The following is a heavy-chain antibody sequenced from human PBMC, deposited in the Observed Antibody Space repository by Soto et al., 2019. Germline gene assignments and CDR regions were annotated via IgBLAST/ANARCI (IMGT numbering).Heavy chain of an antibody. CDR1: GFTFSSYG. J-gene: IGHJ4*02. V-gene: IGHV3-33*01. CDR3: AREYYYDRSGLDY. Sequence: GGSLRLSCAASGFTFSSYGMHWVRQAPGKELERVAVIWYDGSNKYYADSVKGRFTISRDNSKNTLYLQMNSLRAEDTAVYYCAREYYYDRSGLDYWGQGTLVTVSS. CDR2: IWYDGSNK. D-gene: IGHD3-22*01.